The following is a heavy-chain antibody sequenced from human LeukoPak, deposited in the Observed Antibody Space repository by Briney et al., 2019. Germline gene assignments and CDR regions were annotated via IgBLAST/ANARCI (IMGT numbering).Heavy chain of an antibody. CDR2: ISYSGSP. V-gene: IGHV4-39*01. J-gene: IGHJ4*02. CDR1: GGSISSSSYY. Sequence: SETLSLTCTLSGGSISSSSYYWGWLRPPPGKGLEWVGCISYSGSPYYNPSLKSRVTISVDTSKNQFSLKLSSVTAADTAVYYCARQNCGGDCQLVDYWGQGTLVTVSS. D-gene: IGHD2-21*02. CDR3: ARQNCGGDCQLVDY.